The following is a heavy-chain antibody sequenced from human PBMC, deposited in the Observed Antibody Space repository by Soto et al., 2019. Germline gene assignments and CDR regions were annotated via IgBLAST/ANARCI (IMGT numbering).Heavy chain of an antibody. CDR3: VKDQTAVCFGEGNFDS. V-gene: IGHV3-9*01. Sequence: EVQLEESGGDVVQPGRSLRLSCAASGFTFDDYAMHWVRKVPGKGLEWVSGINWNSGSIGYADSVKGRFIISRDNAKNSLALQMNSLRAEDTAFYYCVKDQTAVCFGEGNFDSWGQGILVTVSS. D-gene: IGHD3-16*01. J-gene: IGHJ4*02. CDR1: GFTFDDYA. CDR2: INWNSGSI.